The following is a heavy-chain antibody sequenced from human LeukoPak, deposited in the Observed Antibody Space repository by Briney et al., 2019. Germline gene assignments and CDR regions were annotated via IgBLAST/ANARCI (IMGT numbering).Heavy chain of an antibody. J-gene: IGHJ4*02. CDR1: GFTFSSYG. CDR3: AKGGGYDSSGYQVHY. CDR2: ISGGGGST. V-gene: IGHV3-23*01. D-gene: IGHD3-22*01. Sequence: PGGSLRLSCAASGFTFSSYGMSWVRQAPGKGLEWVSAISGGGGSTYYADSVKGRFTISRDNSKNTLYLQMNSLRAEDTAVYYCAKGGGYDSSGYQVHYWGQGTLVTVSS.